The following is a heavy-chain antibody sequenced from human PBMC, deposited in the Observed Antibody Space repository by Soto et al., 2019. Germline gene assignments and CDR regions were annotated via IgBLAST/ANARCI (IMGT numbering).Heavy chain of an antibody. CDR2: ISSSSSYI. CDR1: GFTFSSYS. Sequence: LRLSCAASGFTFSSYSMNWVRQAPGKGLEWVSSISSSSSYIYYADSVKGRFTISRDNAKNSLYLQMNSLRAEDTAVYYCACRYDSSGLIYGRYWGQGTPVTVSS. V-gene: IGHV3-21*01. J-gene: IGHJ4*02. CDR3: ACRYDSSGLIYGRY. D-gene: IGHD3-22*01.